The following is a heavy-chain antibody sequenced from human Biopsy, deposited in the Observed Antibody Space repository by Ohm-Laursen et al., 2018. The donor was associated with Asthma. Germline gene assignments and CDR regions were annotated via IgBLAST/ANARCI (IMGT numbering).Heavy chain of an antibody. J-gene: IGHJ2*01. CDR1: GDAMSTSGSY. CDR3: VRAVSSSSYWYFDL. V-gene: IGHV4-39*02. Sequence: SDTLSLTCIVSGDAMSTSGSYWGWIRQSPGKGLEWIGSIYYSGRTYYNPSLESRVTISADTSKNHFSLKVTSATAADTAVYYCVRAVSSSSYWYFDLWGRGDLVTVSS. D-gene: IGHD6-6*01. CDR2: IYYSGRT.